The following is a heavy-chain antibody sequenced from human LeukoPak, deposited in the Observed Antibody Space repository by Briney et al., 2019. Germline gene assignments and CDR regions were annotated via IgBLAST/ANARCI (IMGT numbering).Heavy chain of an antibody. D-gene: IGHD3-16*02. J-gene: IGHJ4*02. V-gene: IGHV3-11*04. CDR2: ISSSGSTI. CDR1: GFTFSDYY. CDR3: ARDRVYDYVWGSYRLSHAFDY. Sequence: PGGSLRLSCAASGFTFSDYYMSWIRQAPGKGLEWVSYISSSGSTIYYADSVKGRFTISRDNAKNSLYLQMNSLRAEDTAVYYCARDRVYDYVWGSYRLSHAFDYWGQGTLVTVSS.